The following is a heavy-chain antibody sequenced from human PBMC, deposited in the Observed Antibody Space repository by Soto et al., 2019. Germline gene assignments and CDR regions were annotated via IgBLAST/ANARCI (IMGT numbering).Heavy chain of an antibody. CDR1: GFTFSDYY. V-gene: IGHV3-11*06. D-gene: IGHD6-13*01. CDR2: ISSSSSYT. CDR3: ARVSSSWSTFDY. J-gene: IGHJ4*02. Sequence: GGSLRLSCAASGFTFSDYYMSWIRQAPGKGLEWVSYISSSSSYTNYADSVKGRFTISRDNAKNSLYLQMNNLRAEDTAVYYCARVSSSWSTFDYWGQGTLVTVSS.